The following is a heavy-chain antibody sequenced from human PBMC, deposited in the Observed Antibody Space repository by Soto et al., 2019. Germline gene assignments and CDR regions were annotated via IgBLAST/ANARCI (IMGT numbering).Heavy chain of an antibody. J-gene: IGHJ4*02. V-gene: IGHV3-7*04. CDR1: GFTFSSYW. CDR3: ARDRSITMIVVVPGPIDY. D-gene: IGHD3-22*01. Sequence: GGSLRLSCAASGFTFSSYWMSWVRQAPGKGLEWVANIKQDGSEKYYVDSVKGRFTISRDNAKNSLYLQMNSLRAEDTAVYYCARDRSITMIVVVPGPIDYWGQGTLVTVSS. CDR2: IKQDGSEK.